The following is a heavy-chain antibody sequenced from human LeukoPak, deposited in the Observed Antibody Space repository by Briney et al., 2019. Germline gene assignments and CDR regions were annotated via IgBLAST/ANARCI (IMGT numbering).Heavy chain of an antibody. CDR3: ARDLARPKGGIFDY. J-gene: IGHJ4*02. D-gene: IGHD1-26*01. CDR2: IYYSGSA. V-gene: IGHV4-31*03. Sequence: PSQTLSLTCTVSGRSISSGGYYWSWIRQHPGKVLEWIGYIYYSGSAYYNPSLKSRVTISVDTSKNQFSLKLSYVTAADTAVYYCARDLARPKGGIFDYWGQGTLVTVSS. CDR1: GRSISSGGYY.